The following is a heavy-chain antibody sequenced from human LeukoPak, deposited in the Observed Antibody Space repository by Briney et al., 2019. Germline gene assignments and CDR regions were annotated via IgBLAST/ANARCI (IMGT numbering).Heavy chain of an antibody. CDR3: AMTTVTTFRPGAFDI. Sequence: GGSLRLSCAASGFTFSSYAMSWVRQAPGKGLEWVSAISGSGGSTYYADSVKGRFTISSDNSKNTLYLQMNSLRAEDTAVYYCAMTTVTTFRPGAFDIWGQGTMVTVSS. CDR2: ISGSGGST. CDR1: GFTFSSYA. V-gene: IGHV3-23*01. J-gene: IGHJ3*02. D-gene: IGHD4-17*01.